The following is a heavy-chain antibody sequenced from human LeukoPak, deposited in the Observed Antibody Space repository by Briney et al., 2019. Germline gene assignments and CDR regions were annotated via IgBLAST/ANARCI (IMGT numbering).Heavy chain of an antibody. CDR2: ISYDGSSK. Sequence: GGSLRLSCAASGFTFSTYAMHWVRQAPGKGLEWVAVISYDGSSKYYADSVKGRFTISRDNSKNTLYLQMNSLRAEDTALYHCARGGDGYNYGTPYYFDYWGQGTLVTVSS. CDR3: ARGGDGYNYGTPYYFDY. V-gene: IGHV3-30*04. J-gene: IGHJ4*02. D-gene: IGHD5-24*01. CDR1: GFTFSTYA.